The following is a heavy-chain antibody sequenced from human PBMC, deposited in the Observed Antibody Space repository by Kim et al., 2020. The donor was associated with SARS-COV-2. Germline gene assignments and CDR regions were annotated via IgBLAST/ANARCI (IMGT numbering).Heavy chain of an antibody. V-gene: IGHV3-7*01. CDR1: GFTFNIHW. CDR2: IKPDGSEK. D-gene: IGHD2-15*01. CDR3: ARERIGWSS. J-gene: IGHJ5*02. Sequence: GGSLRLSCAASGFTFNIHWMNWIRQTPGKGLEWVANIKPDGSEKRYVDSVEGRFTISRDNAKNSVYLHMNSLRVDDTAVYYCARERIGWSSWGQGTLVT.